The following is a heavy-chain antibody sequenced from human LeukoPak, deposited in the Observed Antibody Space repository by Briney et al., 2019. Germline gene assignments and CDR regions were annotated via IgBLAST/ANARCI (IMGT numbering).Heavy chain of an antibody. Sequence: GASVKVSCKASGYTFTGYYMHWVRQAPGQGLEWMGWINPSSGGTNYAQKFQGRVTMTRDTSIRTAYMELSRLRSDDTAVYYCARDLAMVRGAAYYYMDVWGKGTTVTVSS. J-gene: IGHJ6*03. V-gene: IGHV1-2*02. D-gene: IGHD3-10*01. CDR1: GYTFTGYY. CDR2: INPSSGGT. CDR3: ARDLAMVRGAAYYYMDV.